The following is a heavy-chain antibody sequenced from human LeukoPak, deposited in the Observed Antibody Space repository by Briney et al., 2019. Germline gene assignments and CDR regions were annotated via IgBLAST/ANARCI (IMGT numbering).Heavy chain of an antibody. V-gene: IGHV4-31*03. D-gene: IGHD5-18*01. J-gene: IGHJ4*02. CDR2: IYYSGST. CDR1: GGSISSGGYY. CDR3: ARGRLYSYRLKSITGY. Sequence: SETLSLTCTVSGGSISSGGYYWSWIRQHPGKGLEWIGYIYYSGSTYYNPSLKSRVTISVDTSKNQFSLKLSSVTAADTAVYYCARGRLYSYRLKSITGYWGQGTLVTVSS.